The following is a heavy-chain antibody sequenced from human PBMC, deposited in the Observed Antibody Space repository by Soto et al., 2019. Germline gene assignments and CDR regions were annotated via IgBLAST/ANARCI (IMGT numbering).Heavy chain of an antibody. D-gene: IGHD6-19*01. CDR2: IYTSASI. CDR1: GADINTSS. Sequence: SETLSLPCSVSGADINTSSWPWIRQPAGKGLEWIGRIYTSASINYNPSLRGRVTLSVDTSTNQVSLKLASVTAADTAVYYCARDREAGYNFYYGMDVWGQGTTVTVSS. V-gene: IGHV4-4*07. J-gene: IGHJ6*02. CDR3: ARDREAGYNFYYGMDV.